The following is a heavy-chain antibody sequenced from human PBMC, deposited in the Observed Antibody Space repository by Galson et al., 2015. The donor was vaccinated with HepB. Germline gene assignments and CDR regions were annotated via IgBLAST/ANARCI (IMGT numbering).Heavy chain of an antibody. CDR1: GYTFTSYY. CDR3: ARLVSPFSVTGPPRGWFDP. J-gene: IGHJ5*02. D-gene: IGHD2-21*02. CDR2: INPSGGST. Sequence: SVKVSCKASGYTFTSYYMHWVRQAPGQGLEWMGIINPSGGSTSYAQKLQGRVTMTRDTSTSTVYMELSSLRSEDTAVYYCARLVSPFSVTGPPRGWFDPWGQGTLVTVSS. V-gene: IGHV1-46*04.